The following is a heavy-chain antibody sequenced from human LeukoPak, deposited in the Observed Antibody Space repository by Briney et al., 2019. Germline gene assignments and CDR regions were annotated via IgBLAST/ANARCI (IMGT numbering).Heavy chain of an antibody. CDR1: GYTFTDYY. Sequence: ASVTVSCKSSGYTFTDYYMHWVRQAPGQGLEWMGWINPNSGGTNYAQKFQGRVTMTRDTSITTGYMELGRLRSDDTAVYYCARVRGGNNYHFDYWGQGTLVTVSS. J-gene: IGHJ4*02. CDR3: ARVRGGNNYHFDY. V-gene: IGHV1-2*02. CDR2: INPNSGGT. D-gene: IGHD1-26*01.